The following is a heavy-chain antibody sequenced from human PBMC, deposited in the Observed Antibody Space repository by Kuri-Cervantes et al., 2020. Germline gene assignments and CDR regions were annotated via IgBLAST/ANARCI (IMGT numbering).Heavy chain of an antibody. CDR2: IYSGGSI. J-gene: IGHJ6*02. CDR3: ARSYYDSSGLSGMDV. V-gene: IGHV3-53*01. D-gene: IGHD3-22*01. CDR1: GFTVSSNY. Sequence: GGSLRLSCAASGFTVSSNYMSWVRRAPGKGLEWVSVIYSGGSIYNADSVKGRFTISRDNSKNTVYLQMNSLRAEDTAVYYCARSYYDSSGLSGMDVWGQGTTVTVSS.